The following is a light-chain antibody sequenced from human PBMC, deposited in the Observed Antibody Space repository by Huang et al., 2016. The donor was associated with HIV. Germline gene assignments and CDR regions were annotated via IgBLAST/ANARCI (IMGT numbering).Light chain of an antibody. J-gene: IGKJ4*01. CDR3: QHRSNWLT. CDR1: QSVSNY. Sequence: EIVLTQSPATLSLSPGERATLSCRASQSVSNYLTWYQQKPGQAPRLLIYDASSSATGIPGRFSGGGSGTDFTLSISSLAPEDFAVYYCQHRSNWLTFGGGTKVEIK. CDR2: DAS. V-gene: IGKV3-11*01.